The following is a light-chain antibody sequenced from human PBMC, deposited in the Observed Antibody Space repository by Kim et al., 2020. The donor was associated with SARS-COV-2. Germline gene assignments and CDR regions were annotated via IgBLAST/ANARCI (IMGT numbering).Light chain of an antibody. CDR2: QDS. J-gene: IGLJ3*02. CDR3: QAWDSSTSV. Sequence: VSPGQTASITCSGDKLGDKYACWYQQKPGQSPVLVIYQDSKRPSGIPERFSGSNSGNTATLTISGTQAMDEADYYCQAWDSSTSVFGGGTQLTVL. V-gene: IGLV3-1*01. CDR1: KLGDKY.